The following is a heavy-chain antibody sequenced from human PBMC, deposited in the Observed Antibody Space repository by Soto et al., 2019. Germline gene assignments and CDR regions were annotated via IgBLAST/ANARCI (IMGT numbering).Heavy chain of an antibody. CDR1: GGTFSSYA. V-gene: IGHV1-69*06. Sequence: ASVKVSCKASGGTFSSYAISWVRQAPGQGLEWMGGIIPIFGRANYAQKFQGRVTITADKSTSTDYMELKSLRSEDTDVYYCERGYGSGGRCYSGYYYYMDVWGKGTTVTVSS. D-gene: IGHD2-15*01. CDR2: IIPIFGRA. J-gene: IGHJ6*03. CDR3: ERGYGSGGRCYSGYYYYMDV.